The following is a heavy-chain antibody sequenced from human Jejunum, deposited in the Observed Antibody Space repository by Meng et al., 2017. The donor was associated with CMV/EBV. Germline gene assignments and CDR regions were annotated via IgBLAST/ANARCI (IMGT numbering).Heavy chain of an antibody. CDR3: AREEGYTRPHYFDY. CDR1: GISFSSYA. CDR2: IYSNGGTT. Sequence: GISFSSYAMTWVRQAPGKGLEWVAVIYSNGGTTDYADSVESRFTISRDNSKNTLYLQMNSLRAEDTAVYYCAREEGYTRPHYFDYWGQGTLVTVSS. V-gene: IGHV3-23*03. D-gene: IGHD6-13*01. J-gene: IGHJ4*02.